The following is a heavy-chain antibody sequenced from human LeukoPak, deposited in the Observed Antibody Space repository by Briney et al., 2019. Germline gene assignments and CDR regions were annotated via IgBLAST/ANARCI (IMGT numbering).Heavy chain of an antibody. D-gene: IGHD3-16*01. J-gene: IGHJ4*02. CDR3: AKGYYDYVWGSYYFDY. Sequence: GGSLRLSCAASGFTFSSYAMSWVRQAPGKGLEWVSAISGSGGSTYYADSVKGRFTISRDSSRDTLYLQMNTLRAEDTAVYYCAKGYYDYVWGSYYFDYWGQGSLVTVSS. V-gene: IGHV3-23*01. CDR2: ISGSGGST. CDR1: GFTFSSYA.